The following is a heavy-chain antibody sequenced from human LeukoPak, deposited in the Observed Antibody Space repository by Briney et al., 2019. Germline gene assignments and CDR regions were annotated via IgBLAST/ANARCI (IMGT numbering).Heavy chain of an antibody. V-gene: IGHV3-30*03. J-gene: IGHJ4*02. Sequence: GRSLRLSCAASGFTFRSYGMHWVRQAPGKGLEWVAVISSDGSGKHYADSVKGRFTISRDNSKNMLYLQMDSLRVEDTAVYHCAREEYGGVYFDYWGQGTLVTVSS. D-gene: IGHD4-23*01. CDR2: ISSDGSGK. CDR1: GFTFRSYG. CDR3: AREEYGGVYFDY.